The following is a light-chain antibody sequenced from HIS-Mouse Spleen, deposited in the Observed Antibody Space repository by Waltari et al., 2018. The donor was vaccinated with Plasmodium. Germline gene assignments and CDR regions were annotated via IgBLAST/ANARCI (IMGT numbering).Light chain of an antibody. CDR3: QQRSNWPPLT. Sequence: EIVLTQSPATLSLSPGERATLSCRASQSVSSYLAWYQQKPGQAPRLLIDDASNRAPGIPARVSGSGSGTDVTLTISSLEPEDFACYYCQQRSNWPPLTFGGGTKVEIK. CDR1: QSVSSY. CDR2: DAS. V-gene: IGKV3-11*01. J-gene: IGKJ4*01.